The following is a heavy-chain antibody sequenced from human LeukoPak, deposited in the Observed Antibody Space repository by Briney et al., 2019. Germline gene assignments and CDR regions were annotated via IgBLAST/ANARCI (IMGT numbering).Heavy chain of an antibody. CDR2: ISDYSGDT. Sequence: ASVKVSXKASGYTFMNYGVSWVRQAPGQGLEWMGWISDYSGDTNYAQIVQGRVTMTTDTSTSTAYMELRSLTSDDTAVYYCARDTGRIAEVGGPDNWGQGTLVTVSS. V-gene: IGHV1-18*01. J-gene: IGHJ4*02. CDR3: ARDTGRIAEVGGPDN. CDR1: GYTFMNYG. D-gene: IGHD6-13*01.